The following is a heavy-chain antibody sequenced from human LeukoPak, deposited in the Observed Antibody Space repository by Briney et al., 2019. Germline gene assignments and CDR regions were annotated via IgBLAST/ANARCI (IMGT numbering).Heavy chain of an antibody. V-gene: IGHV4-30-2*01. J-gene: IGHJ5*02. CDR1: GGSLTSDGFS. CDR2: IRHSGCT. Sequence: SDTLSLTCAVSGGSLTSDGFSWRWLRQPPGTGLEWVGYIRHSGCTYYNPSLKSRVTISLDRSKNQFSLNLSSVTAADTAVYHCARDYHGSGTYYGGWFDPWGQGTLVTVSS. D-gene: IGHD3-10*01. CDR3: ARDYHGSGTYYGGWFDP.